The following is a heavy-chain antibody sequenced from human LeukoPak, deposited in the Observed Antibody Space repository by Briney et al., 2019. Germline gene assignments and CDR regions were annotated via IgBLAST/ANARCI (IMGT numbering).Heavy chain of an antibody. Sequence: AGGSLRLSCAASGFTFSSYSMNWVRQAPGKGLEWVSYIGSSSSTIYYADSVKGRFTISRDNAKNSLYLQMNSLRAEDTAVYYCARDSETSAWEQNVWGQGTLVTVSS. CDR1: GFTFSSYS. D-gene: IGHD1-26*01. CDR3: ARDSETSAWEQNV. CDR2: IGSSSSTI. J-gene: IGHJ4*02. V-gene: IGHV3-48*01.